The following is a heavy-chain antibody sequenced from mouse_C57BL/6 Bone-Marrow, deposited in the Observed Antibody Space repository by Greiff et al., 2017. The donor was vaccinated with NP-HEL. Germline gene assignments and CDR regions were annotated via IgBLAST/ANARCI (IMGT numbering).Heavy chain of an antibody. CDR1: GYTFTSYW. J-gene: IGHJ3*01. Sequence: QVQLQQPGAELVKPGASVKLSCKASGYTFTSYWMHWVKQRPGQGLEWIGMIHPNSGSTKYNEKFKSKATLTVDKSSSPAYMQLRSLTSEDSAVYYGARRGYYGSSYVEFAYWGQGTLVTVSA. V-gene: IGHV1-64*01. CDR2: IHPNSGST. CDR3: ARRGYYGSSYVEFAY. D-gene: IGHD1-1*01.